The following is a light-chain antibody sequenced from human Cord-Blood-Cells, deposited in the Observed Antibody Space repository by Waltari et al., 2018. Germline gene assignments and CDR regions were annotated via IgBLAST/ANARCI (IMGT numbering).Light chain of an antibody. CDR2: EVS. Sequence: QSALTQPASVSGSPGQSLTISCTGTSSDVGGYNYVSCYQQHPGKAPKLMIYEVSNRPSGVSNRFSGSKSGNTASLTISGLQAEDEADYYCSSYTSSSTLVVFGGGTKLTVL. J-gene: IGLJ2*01. CDR3: SSYTSSSTLVV. CDR1: SSDVGGYNY. V-gene: IGLV2-14*01.